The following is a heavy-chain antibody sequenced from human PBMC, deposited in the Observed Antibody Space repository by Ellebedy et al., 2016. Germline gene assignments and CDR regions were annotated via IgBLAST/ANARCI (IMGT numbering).Heavy chain of an antibody. CDR2: IDPSDSYT. D-gene: IGHD2-2*01. CDR3: ARHLGSTSLIDY. V-gene: IGHV5-10-1*01. Sequence: GESLKISXKGSGYSFTSYWISWVRQMPGKGLEWMGRIDPSDSYTNYSPSFQGHVTISADKSISTAYLQWSSLKASDTAMYYCARHLGSTSLIDYWGQGTLVTVSS. J-gene: IGHJ4*02. CDR1: GYSFTSYW.